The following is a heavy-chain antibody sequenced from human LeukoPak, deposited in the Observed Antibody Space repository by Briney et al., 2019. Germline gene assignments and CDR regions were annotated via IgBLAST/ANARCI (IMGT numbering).Heavy chain of an antibody. CDR2: IRYDGSNK. CDR3: AKGAAYYDFWSGYYTN. Sequence: PGGSLRLSCAASGFTFSSYGMHWVRQAPGKGLEWVAFIRYDGSNKYYADSVKGRFTISRDNSKNTLYLQMNSLRAEDTAVYYCAKGAAYYDFWSGYYTNWGQGTLVTVSS. CDR1: GFTFSSYG. D-gene: IGHD3-3*01. J-gene: IGHJ4*02. V-gene: IGHV3-30*02.